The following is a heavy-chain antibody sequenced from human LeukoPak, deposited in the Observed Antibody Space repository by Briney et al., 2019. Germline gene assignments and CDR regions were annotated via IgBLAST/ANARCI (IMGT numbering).Heavy chain of an antibody. CDR3: ASSGYSYGFDY. Sequence: PSETLSLTCTVSGGSIRNYNWSWIRQPPGKGLEWIGYIYNSGSSNYNPSLKSRATISLDTSKNQFSLKLSSVTAADTAVYYCASSGYSYGFDYWGQGTLVTVSS. CDR1: GGSIRNYN. V-gene: IGHV4-59*01. CDR2: IYNSGSS. D-gene: IGHD5-18*01. J-gene: IGHJ4*02.